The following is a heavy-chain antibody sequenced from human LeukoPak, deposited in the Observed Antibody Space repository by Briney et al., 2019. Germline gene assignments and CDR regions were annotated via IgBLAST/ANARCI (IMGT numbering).Heavy chain of an antibody. Sequence: GGSLRLSCAASKFTFSTYWMSWVRQAPGKGPEWVAYMNQLGNEKNYLDSVKGRFTISRDNAKNSPYLQMTSLRVEDTAVYYCARGTYYYEFWGQGTLVTVSS. D-gene: IGHD3-16*01. CDR1: KFTFSTYW. CDR3: ARGTYYYEF. CDR2: MNQLGNEK. V-gene: IGHV3-7*04. J-gene: IGHJ4*02.